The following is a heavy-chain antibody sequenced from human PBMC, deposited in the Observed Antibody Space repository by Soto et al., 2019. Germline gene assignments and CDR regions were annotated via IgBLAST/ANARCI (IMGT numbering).Heavy chain of an antibody. J-gene: IGHJ6*02. V-gene: IGHV3-23*01. D-gene: IGHD4-17*01. Sequence: GGSLRLSCAASGFTFSSYAMSWVRQAPGKGLEWVSAISGSGGSTYYADSVKGRFTISRDNSKNTLYLQMNSLRAEDTAVYYCAKALYYGDYVSYYYGMDVWGQGTTVTVSS. CDR3: AKALYYGDYVSYYYGMDV. CDR1: GFTFSSYA. CDR2: ISGSGGST.